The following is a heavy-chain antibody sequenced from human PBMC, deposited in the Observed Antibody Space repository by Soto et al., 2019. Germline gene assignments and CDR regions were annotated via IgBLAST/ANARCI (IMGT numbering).Heavy chain of an antibody. V-gene: IGHV4-39*02. CDR3: ARTAGSGWVYFAS. Sequence: PSETLSLTCTVSGGSISSSSHYWGWIRQPPGKGLEWIGSIYYSGSTYYNPSLKSRVTISVDTSKNHFSLKLTSVTAADTAVYYCARTAGSGWVYFASWGQASQVT. CDR2: IYYSGST. CDR1: GGSISSSSHY. J-gene: IGHJ4*02. D-gene: IGHD6-25*01.